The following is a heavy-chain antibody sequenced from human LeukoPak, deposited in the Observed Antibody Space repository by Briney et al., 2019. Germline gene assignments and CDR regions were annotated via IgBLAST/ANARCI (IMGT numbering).Heavy chain of an antibody. J-gene: IGHJ4*02. V-gene: IGHV3-74*01. Sequence: GGSLRLSCAASGFTFSSAWMHWVRQVPGKGLVWVSRINSDGSTTSCADSVMGRFTISRDNAKNTLFLQMNSLRAEDTAVYYCARGGAGLDNWGQGTLVTVSS. CDR1: GFTFSSAW. D-gene: IGHD1-26*01. CDR3: ARGGAGLDN. CDR2: INSDGSTT.